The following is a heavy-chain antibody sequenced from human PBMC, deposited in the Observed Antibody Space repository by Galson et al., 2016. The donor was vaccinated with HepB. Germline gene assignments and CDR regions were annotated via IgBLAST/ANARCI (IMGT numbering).Heavy chain of an antibody. Sequence: SVKVSCKASGYTFTTFGIAWVRRAHGQGLEWMGWISGYDGSTHYAQNLQGRTTMTADTSTTTAHMELRSLRSDDTAMYYCARSGDGNWFETWGQGTLVTVSS. CDR1: GYTFTTFG. D-gene: IGHD7-27*01. CDR2: ISGYDGST. V-gene: IGHV1-18*04. CDR3: ARSGDGNWFET. J-gene: IGHJ5*02.